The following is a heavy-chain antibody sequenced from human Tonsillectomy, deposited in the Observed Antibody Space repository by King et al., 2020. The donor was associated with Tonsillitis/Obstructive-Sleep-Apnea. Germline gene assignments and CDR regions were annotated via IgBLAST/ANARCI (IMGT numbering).Heavy chain of an antibody. CDR1: GFSLSTNGMG. CDR2: IYWDDDK. J-gene: IGHJ3*02. CDR3: AHSLYFCGSGTDDAFDI. Sequence: TLKESGPTLVKPTQTLTLTCTLSGFSLSTNGMGVGWIRQPPGKALEWLALIYWDDDKRYSPSLKSRLTITKDTSKNQVVLSMTNMDPVDTATYYCAHSLYFCGSGTDDAFDIWGQGTMVTVSS. V-gene: IGHV2-5*02. D-gene: IGHD3-10*01.